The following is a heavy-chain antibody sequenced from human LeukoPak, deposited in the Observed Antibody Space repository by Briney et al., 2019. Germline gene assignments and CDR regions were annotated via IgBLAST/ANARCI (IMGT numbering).Heavy chain of an antibody. V-gene: IGHV3-30-3*01. D-gene: IGHD2-21*02. CDR2: ISYDGSNK. CDR1: GFTFSSYA. Sequence: PGGSLRLSCAASGFTFSSYAKHWVRQAPGKGLEWVAVISYDGSNKYYADSVKGRFTISRDNSKNTLYLQMNSLRAEDTAVYYCARDPLAYCGGDCYSLAFDIWGQGSMVTVSS. CDR3: ARDPLAYCGGDCYSLAFDI. J-gene: IGHJ3*02.